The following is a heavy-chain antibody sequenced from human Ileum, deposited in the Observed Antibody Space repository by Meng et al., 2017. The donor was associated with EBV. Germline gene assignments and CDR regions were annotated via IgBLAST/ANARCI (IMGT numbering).Heavy chain of an antibody. Sequence: EVXLVESGGXLVKPGGSLRSSFAASGFTISTYRMHWVRQAPGKGLEWVSSIISSNSYKHYADSVKGRFTISRDNAKNAMYLEMTRLGAEDTAVYYCARNQGGIAVAGGGYFDTWGQGTLVTVSS. D-gene: IGHD6-19*01. CDR1: GFTISTYR. V-gene: IGHV3-21*01. CDR3: ARNQGGIAVAGGGYFDT. J-gene: IGHJ4*02. CDR2: IISSNSYK.